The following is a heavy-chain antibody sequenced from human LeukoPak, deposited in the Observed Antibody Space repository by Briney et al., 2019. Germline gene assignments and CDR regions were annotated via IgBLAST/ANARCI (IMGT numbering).Heavy chain of an antibody. D-gene: IGHD3-10*01. CDR3: ARGHGENYYGSGSFFDY. J-gene: IGHJ4*02. CDR1: GYTFISYG. V-gene: IGHV1-18*01. Sequence: ASVKVSCKASGYTFISYGINWVRQAPGQGLEWMGWISAYNGNTKYAQKLQGRVTMTRDTSTSLAYMELRSLRSDDTAVYYCARGHGENYYGSGSFFDYWGQGNLVTVSS. CDR2: ISAYNGNT.